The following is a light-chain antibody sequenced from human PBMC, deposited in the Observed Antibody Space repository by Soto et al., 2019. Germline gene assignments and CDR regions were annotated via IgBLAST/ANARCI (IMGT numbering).Light chain of an antibody. V-gene: IGKV1-5*03. CDR1: HSISVW. CDR2: QAS. Sequence: DIQMTQSPSTLSSSVGDRVTITCRASHSISVWLAWYQQKPGKAPKLLIYQASTLESGVPSRFSGRGSGTEFTLTISSLQPDDFATYYCQQYYTYPYTFGQGTKLESK. CDR3: QQYYTYPYT. J-gene: IGKJ2*01.